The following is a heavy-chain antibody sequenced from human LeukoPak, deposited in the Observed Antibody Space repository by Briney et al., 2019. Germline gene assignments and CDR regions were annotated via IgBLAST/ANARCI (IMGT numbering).Heavy chain of an antibody. J-gene: IGHJ4*02. V-gene: IGHV3-30*18. CDR3: AKEVGTFTLDY. D-gene: IGHD1-26*01. CDR1: XVSFSTYV. Sequence: GGSLRLSCAASXVSFSTYVMHWVRQAPGKGLEWVTVISYDGSDKYYADSVKGRFTISRDNSRNTLYLQMNSLRVEDTAVYYCAKEVGTFTLDYWGQGTLVTVSS. CDR2: ISYDGSDK.